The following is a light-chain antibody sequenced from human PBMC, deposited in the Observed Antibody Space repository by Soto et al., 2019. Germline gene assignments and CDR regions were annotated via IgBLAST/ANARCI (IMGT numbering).Light chain of an antibody. J-gene: IGKJ1*01. CDR2: GAS. CDR1: QSVSTN. V-gene: IGKV3-15*01. Sequence: EIVMTQSPATFSVFPGEIATLPCRASQSVSTNLTWYQQKPGQAPRLLMYGASTRATGVPARFSGSGSGTEFTLTISSLQSEDFAVYYCQQYNDWWTFGQGTKVDIK. CDR3: QQYNDWWT.